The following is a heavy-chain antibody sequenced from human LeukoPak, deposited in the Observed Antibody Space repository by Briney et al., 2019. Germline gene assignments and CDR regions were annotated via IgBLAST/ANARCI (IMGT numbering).Heavy chain of an antibody. Sequence: SETLSLTCTVSGGSIGNYYWSWIRQPAGKGLEWIGRIYTSGSTNYNPSLKSRVTMSVDTSKNQFSLKLSSVTAADTAVYYCAREDPAARRGDYWGQGTLVTVSS. CDR1: GGSIGNYY. CDR3: AREDPAARRGDY. CDR2: IYTSGST. J-gene: IGHJ4*02. D-gene: IGHD2-2*01. V-gene: IGHV4-4*07.